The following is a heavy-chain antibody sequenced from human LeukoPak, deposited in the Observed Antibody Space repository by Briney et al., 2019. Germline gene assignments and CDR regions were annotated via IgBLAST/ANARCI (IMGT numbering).Heavy chain of an antibody. J-gene: IGHJ6*03. D-gene: IGHD6-13*01. Sequence: SETLSLTCTVSGGSISSSSYYWGWIRQPPGKGLEWIGSIYYSGSTYYNPSLKSRVTISVDTSKNQFSLKLSSVTAADTAVYYCARGLGSSSWYLHYYYYYYMDVWGKGTMVTVSS. CDR1: GGSISSSSYY. CDR3: ARGLGSSSWYLHYYYYYYMDV. CDR2: IYYSGST. V-gene: IGHV4-39*01.